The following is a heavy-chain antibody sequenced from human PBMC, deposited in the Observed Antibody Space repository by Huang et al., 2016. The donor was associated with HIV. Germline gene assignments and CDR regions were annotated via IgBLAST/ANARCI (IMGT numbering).Heavy chain of an antibody. Sequence: EVQLLESGGGLVQPGGSLRLSCAASGFTFIDYAMNWVRQAPGKGLEVVSAISGSGGSTYYADSVKGRFTISRDNSENTLYLLMRSLRAEDTAVYYCAKDVGGYSSAMDVWGQGTTDTVSS. CDR1: GFTFIDYA. CDR3: AKDVGGYSSAMDV. V-gene: IGHV3-23*01. D-gene: IGHD2-2*03. J-gene: IGHJ6*02. CDR2: ISGSGGST.